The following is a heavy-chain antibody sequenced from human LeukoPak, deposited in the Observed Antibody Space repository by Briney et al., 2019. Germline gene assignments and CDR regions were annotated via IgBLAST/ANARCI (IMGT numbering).Heavy chain of an antibody. CDR1: GGSFSGYY. D-gene: IGHD5-18*01. CDR2: INHSGST. J-gene: IGHJ4*02. CDR3: ASLPSRYGHYFDY. Sequence: SETLSLTCAVYGGSFSGYYWSWIRQPPGKGLEWIGEINHSGSTNYNPSLKSRVTISVDTSKNQFSLKLSSVTAADTAVYYCASLPSRYGHYFDYWGQGTLVTVSS. V-gene: IGHV4-34*01.